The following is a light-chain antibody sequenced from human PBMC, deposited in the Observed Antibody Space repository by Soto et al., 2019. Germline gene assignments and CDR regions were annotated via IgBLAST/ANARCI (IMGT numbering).Light chain of an antibody. CDR2: GAS. CDR3: QQYGSPPYS. CDR1: QNIIYNN. Sequence: VLTQSPGTLSLSPGERATLSCRARQNIIYNNLAWYRQKPGQAPRLLIYGASSRATGIRDRFTGSGSGTDFTLTISRLEPEDSAVYYCQQYGSPPYSFGQGTKLEIK. J-gene: IGKJ2*01. V-gene: IGKV3-20*01.